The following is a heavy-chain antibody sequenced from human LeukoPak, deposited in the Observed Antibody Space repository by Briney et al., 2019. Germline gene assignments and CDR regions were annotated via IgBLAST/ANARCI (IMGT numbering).Heavy chain of an antibody. CDR1: GYTFTAYY. D-gene: IGHD3-22*01. CDR3: ARVVDYYDSSGYYYYFDY. V-gene: IGHV1-2*02. J-gene: IGHJ4*02. CDR2: INSNSDDT. Sequence: ASVKVSCKASGYTFTAYYIHWVRQAPGQGLEWMGCINSNSDDTHYEQKFQGRVTMTRDTSISTAYMELSRLRSDDTAVYYCARVVDYYDSSGYYYYFDYWGQGTLVTVSS.